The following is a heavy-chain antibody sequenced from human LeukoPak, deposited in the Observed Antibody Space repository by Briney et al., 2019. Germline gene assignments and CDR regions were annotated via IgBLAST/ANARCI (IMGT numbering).Heavy chain of an antibody. Sequence: GGSLRLSCVASGFSFSGYWMSWLRQAPGKGLEWVSYIGSSGSTVYYADSVKGRFTISRDNAKNSLYLQMNSLRAEDTAVYYCARDPYSSSWFFDYWGQGTLVTVSS. CDR1: GFSFSGYW. J-gene: IGHJ4*02. V-gene: IGHV3-48*03. CDR3: ARDPYSSSWFFDY. D-gene: IGHD6-13*01. CDR2: IGSSGSTV.